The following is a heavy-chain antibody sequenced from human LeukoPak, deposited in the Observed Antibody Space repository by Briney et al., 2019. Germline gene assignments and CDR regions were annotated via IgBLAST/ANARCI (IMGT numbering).Heavy chain of an antibody. CDR2: IYYSGSA. Sequence: SSETLSLTCTVSRGSVSSGSYYWSWIRQPPGKGLEWIGYIYYSGSANYNPSLKSPFTISVDTSKNQFSLKLSSVTAADTAVYYCARAPVSSGWYYFDYWGQGTLVTVSS. J-gene: IGHJ4*02. CDR3: ARAPVSSGWYYFDY. V-gene: IGHV4-61*01. D-gene: IGHD6-19*01. CDR1: RGSVSSGSYY.